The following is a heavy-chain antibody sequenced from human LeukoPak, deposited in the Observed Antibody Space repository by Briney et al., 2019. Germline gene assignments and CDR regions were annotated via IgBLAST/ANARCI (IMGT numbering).Heavy chain of an antibody. CDR1: GFTFSSYS. Sequence: GGSLRLSCAASGFTFSSYSMNWVRQAPGKGLEWVSSISSSSSYIYYADSVKGRFTISRDNAKNSLYLQMNSLRAGDTAVYYCAKDIGIVAYFDYWGQGTLVTVSS. CDR2: ISSSSSYI. D-gene: IGHD1-26*01. J-gene: IGHJ4*02. V-gene: IGHV3-21*04. CDR3: AKDIGIVAYFDY.